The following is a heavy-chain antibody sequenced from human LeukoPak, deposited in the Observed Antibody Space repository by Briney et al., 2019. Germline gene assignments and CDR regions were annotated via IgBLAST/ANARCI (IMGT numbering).Heavy chain of an antibody. CDR3: AREGAGIYCTRSTCYGDY. D-gene: IGHD2-8*01. CDR2: FTGYNGNT. CDR1: GYSFTSYG. J-gene: IGHJ4*02. Sequence: ASVKVSCKASGYSFTSYGFIWVRQPPGQGLEWMGWFTGYNGNTRYAQNLQDRVTMTRDTSTSTAYMELRSLRSDDTAMYYCAREGAGIYCTRSTCYGDYWGQGALVTVST. V-gene: IGHV1-18*01.